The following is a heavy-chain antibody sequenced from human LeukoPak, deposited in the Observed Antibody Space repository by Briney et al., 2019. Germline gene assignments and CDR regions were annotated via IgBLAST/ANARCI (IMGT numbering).Heavy chain of an antibody. Sequence: GGSLRLSCAASGFTFSSYGMHWVRQAPGKGLEWVAFIRYDGSNKYYADSVKGRFTISRDNSKNTLYLQMNSLRAEDTAVYYCAKQVAATGENYFDYWGQGTLVTVSS. CDR2: IRYDGSNK. D-gene: IGHD6-19*01. CDR1: GFTFSSYG. V-gene: IGHV3-30*02. J-gene: IGHJ4*02. CDR3: AKQVAATGENYFDY.